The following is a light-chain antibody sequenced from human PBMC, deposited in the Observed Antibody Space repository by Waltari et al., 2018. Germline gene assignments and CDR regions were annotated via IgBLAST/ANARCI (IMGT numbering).Light chain of an antibody. V-gene: IGLV1-44*01. CDR2: TNN. J-gene: IGLJ3*02. CDR3: AAWDDSLDGPV. CDR1: SSNLGINI. Sequence: QSVLTQTPSVSATPGQRVTISCSGSSSNLGINIVNWYQQLPGTAPKLLIHTNNQRPSGVPDRFSGSKSGTSASLAISGLQSEDEAEYYCAAWDDSLDGPVFGGGTKLTVL.